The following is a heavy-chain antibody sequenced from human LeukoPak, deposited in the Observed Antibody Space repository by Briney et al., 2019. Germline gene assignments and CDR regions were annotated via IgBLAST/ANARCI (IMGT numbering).Heavy chain of an antibody. CDR2: MNPNSGNT. CDR3: ARDTTSTTGGVFDP. J-gene: IGHJ5*02. CDR1: GYTFTNYD. V-gene: IGHV1-8*01. Sequence: ASVKVSCKASGYTFTNYDINWVRQATGQGLEWMGWMNPNSGNTGYAQKFQGRVTITRNTSISTAYMELSSLRSEDTAVYYCARDTTSTTGGVFDPWGQGTLVTVSS. D-gene: IGHD5-12*01.